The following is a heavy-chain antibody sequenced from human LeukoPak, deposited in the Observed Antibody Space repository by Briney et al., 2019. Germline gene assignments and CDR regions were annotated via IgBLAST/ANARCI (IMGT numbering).Heavy chain of an antibody. CDR2: IHHSGST. V-gene: IGHV4-30-2*01. J-gene: IGHJ4*02. Sequence: SSETLSLTCTVSGGSISSGGYYWSWVRQPPGEGLEWIGYIHHSGSTYYNPSLKSRVTISVDRSKDQFSLKLSSVTAADTAVYYCARDHGWEPLPGVDYWGQGTLVTVSS. D-gene: IGHD1-26*01. CDR1: GGSISSGGYY. CDR3: ARDHGWEPLPGVDY.